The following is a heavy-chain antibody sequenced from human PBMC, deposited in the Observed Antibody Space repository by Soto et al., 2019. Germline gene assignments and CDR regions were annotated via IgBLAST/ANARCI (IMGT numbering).Heavy chain of an antibody. J-gene: IGHJ5*02. CDR3: AREWDGDGYNSGWFDP. Sequence: GGSQRLSSTASGLNFRNYGMHWARQATGKGLEWVAAIIYDGGSRYYANSVKGRFTISRDNSKNTLYLQMGRLRADDMAVYYCAREWDGDGYNSGWFDPWGQGTLVTVSS. CDR1: GLNFRNYG. D-gene: IGHD5-18*01. CDR2: IIYDGGSR. V-gene: IGHV3-30*02.